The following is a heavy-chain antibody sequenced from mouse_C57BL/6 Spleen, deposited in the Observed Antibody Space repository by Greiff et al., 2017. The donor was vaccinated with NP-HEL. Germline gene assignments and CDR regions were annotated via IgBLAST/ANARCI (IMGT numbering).Heavy chain of an antibody. D-gene: IGHD1-1*01. CDR2: IYPRSGNT. Sequence: VQLQQSGAELARPGASVKLSCKASGYTFTSYGISWVKQRTGQGLEWIGEIYPRSGNTYYNEKFKGKATLTADKSSSTAYMELRSLTSEDSAVYFCAIGIGTTVVATRTWFAYWGQGTLVTVSA. V-gene: IGHV1-81*01. CDR3: AIGIGTTVVATRTWFAY. CDR1: GYTFTSYG. J-gene: IGHJ3*01.